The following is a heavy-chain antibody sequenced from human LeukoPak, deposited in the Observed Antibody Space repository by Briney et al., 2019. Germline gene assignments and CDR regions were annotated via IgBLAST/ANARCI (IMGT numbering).Heavy chain of an antibody. V-gene: IGHV3-66*02. CDR1: GFTVSSNY. CDR3: ARDNGGGYYYYMDV. D-gene: IGHD2-8*01. CDR2: IYSGGST. Sequence: PGGSLRLSCAASGFTVSSNYMSWVRQAPGKGLEWVSVIYSGGSTYYADSVKGRFTISRDNSKNTLYLQMNSLRAEDTAAYYCARDNGGGYYYYMDVWGKGTTVTVSS. J-gene: IGHJ6*03.